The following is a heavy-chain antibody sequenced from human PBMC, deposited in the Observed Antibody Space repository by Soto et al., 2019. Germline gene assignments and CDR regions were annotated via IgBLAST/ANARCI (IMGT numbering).Heavy chain of an antibody. CDR3: ARHSTPAAGYYYYGMDV. CDR1: GGSISSGDYY. D-gene: IGHD6-13*01. Sequence: SETLSLTCTVSGGSISSGDYYWSWIRQPPGKGLEWIGYIYYSGSTYYNPSLKSRVTISVDTSKNQFSLKLSSVTAADTAVYYCARHSTPAAGYYYYGMDVWGQGTTVTVSS. CDR2: IYYSGST. J-gene: IGHJ6*02. V-gene: IGHV4-30-4*01.